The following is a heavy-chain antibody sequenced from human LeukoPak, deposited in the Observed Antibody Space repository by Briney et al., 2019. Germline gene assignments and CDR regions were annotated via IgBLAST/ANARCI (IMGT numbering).Heavy chain of an antibody. Sequence: PSETLSLTRTVSGGSISSYYWSWIRQPPGKGLEWIGYIYYSGSTYYNPSLKSRVTISVDTSKNQFSLKLSSVTAADTAVYYCARIWFGEWQPFDPWGQGTLVTVSS. CDR3: ARIWFGEWQPFDP. V-gene: IGHV4-59*06. CDR1: GGSISSYY. CDR2: IYYSGST. J-gene: IGHJ5*02. D-gene: IGHD3-10*01.